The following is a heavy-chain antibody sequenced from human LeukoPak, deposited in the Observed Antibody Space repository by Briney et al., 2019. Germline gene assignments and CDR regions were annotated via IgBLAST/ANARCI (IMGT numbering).Heavy chain of an antibody. CDR3: ARGVSGSYSFDY. Sequence: ASVKVSCKASGHTFTGYYMHWVRQAPGQGLEWMGWINHNSGGTNYARKFQGRVTMTRDTSISTAYMDLSRLRSDDTAVYYCARGVSGSYSFDYWGQGTLVTVSS. CDR2: INHNSGGT. J-gene: IGHJ4*02. CDR1: GHTFTGYY. V-gene: IGHV1-2*02. D-gene: IGHD1-26*01.